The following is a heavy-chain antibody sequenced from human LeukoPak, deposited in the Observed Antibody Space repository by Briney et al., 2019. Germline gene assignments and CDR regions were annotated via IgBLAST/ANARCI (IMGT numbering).Heavy chain of an antibody. CDR2: INPNSGGT. J-gene: IGHJ6*02. CDR1: GYTFTGYY. D-gene: IGHD2/OR15-2a*01. V-gene: IGHV1-2*02. CDR3: ASGEPTLNPGGYYYGMDV. Sequence: ASVKVSCKASGYTFTGYYMHWVRQAPGQGLEWMGWINPNSGGTNYAQKFQGRVTMTRDTSISTAYMELSRLRSDDTAVYYCASGEPTLNPGGYYYGMDVWGQGTTVTVSS.